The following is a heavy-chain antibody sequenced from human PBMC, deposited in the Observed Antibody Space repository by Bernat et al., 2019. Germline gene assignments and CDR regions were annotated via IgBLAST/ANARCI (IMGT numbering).Heavy chain of an antibody. D-gene: IGHD2-15*01. CDR2: IRSGGDSR. Sequence: EVQLLDSGGDLVQPGGSLRLSCVASGFSFSEYVLSWVRQAPGEGPEWVSVIRSGGDSRYYADSVRGRFTIYRDNSKSTLDLQMSSLKAKDTAVYYCAKGRCCSGGSCPQCYFGYWGQGTLVSVSS. CDR1: GFSFSEYV. CDR3: AKGRCCSGGSCPQCYFGY. J-gene: IGHJ4*02. V-gene: IGHV3-23*01.